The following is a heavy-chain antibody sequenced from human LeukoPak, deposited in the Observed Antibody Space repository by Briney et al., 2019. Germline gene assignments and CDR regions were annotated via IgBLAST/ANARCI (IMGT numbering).Heavy chain of an antibody. J-gene: IGHJ3*02. Sequence: ASVKVSCKASGYTFTSYGISWVRQAPGQGLEWMGWISAYNGNTNYAQKLQGRVTMNTDTSTSTAYMELRSLRSDDTAVYYCARDSSGYSNDAFDIWGQGTMVTVPS. CDR3: ARDSSGYSNDAFDI. CDR2: ISAYNGNT. CDR1: GYTFTSYG. D-gene: IGHD3-22*01. V-gene: IGHV1-18*01.